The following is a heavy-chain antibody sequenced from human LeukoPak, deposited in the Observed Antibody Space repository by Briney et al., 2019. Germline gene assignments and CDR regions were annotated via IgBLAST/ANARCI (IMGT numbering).Heavy chain of an antibody. J-gene: IGHJ4*02. V-gene: IGHV1-2*02. CDR3: ARDQSYYDAGDQRFDY. CDR2: INPNSGGT. Sequence: ASVKVSCKASGYTFTGYYMHWVRQAPGQGLEWMGWINPNSGGTNYAQMFQGRVTMTRDTSISTAYMELSSLISDDTAVYYCARDQSYYDAGDQRFDYWGQGTLVTVSS. D-gene: IGHD3-22*01. CDR1: GYTFTGYY.